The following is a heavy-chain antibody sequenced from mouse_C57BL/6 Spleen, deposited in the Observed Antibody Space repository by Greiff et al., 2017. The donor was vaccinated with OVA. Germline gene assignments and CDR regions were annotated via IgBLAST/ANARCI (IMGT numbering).Heavy chain of an antibody. Sequence: LQESGAELVKPGASVKISCKASGYAFSSYWMNWVKQRPGKGLEWIGQIYPGDGDTNYNGKFKGKATLTADKSSSTAYMQLSSLTSEDSAVYFCARRGLQYYFDYWGQGTTLTVSS. CDR2: IYPGDGDT. D-gene: IGHD2-4*01. V-gene: IGHV1-80*01. CDR3: ARRGLQYYFDY. J-gene: IGHJ2*01. CDR1: GYAFSSYW.